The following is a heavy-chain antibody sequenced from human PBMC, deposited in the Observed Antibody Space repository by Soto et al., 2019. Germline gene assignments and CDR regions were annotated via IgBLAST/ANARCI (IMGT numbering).Heavy chain of an antibody. CDR3: ARGRGYSGYESTYYFDY. D-gene: IGHD5-12*01. CDR2: IYYSGST. J-gene: IGHJ4*02. Sequence: SETLSLTCSVSGGSIRSYYWSWIRQPPGKGLEWIGYIYYSGSTKYNPSLKSRVTISGDTSKKQFSLKLSSVTAADTAVYYCARGRGYSGYESTYYFDYWGQGTLVTVSS. V-gene: IGHV4-59*01. CDR1: GGSIRSYY.